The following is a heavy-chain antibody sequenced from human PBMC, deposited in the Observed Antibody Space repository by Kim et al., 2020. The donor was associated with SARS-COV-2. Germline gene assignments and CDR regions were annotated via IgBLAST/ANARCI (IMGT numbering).Heavy chain of an antibody. CDR2: ISSSSSFT. J-gene: IGHJ4*02. V-gene: IGHV3-21*06. Sequence: GGSLRLSCAASGFTFSGFTMNWVRQSPGKGLEWVSSISSSSSFTYYADSVRGRFTISRDNDKNSLYLQMNSLRAEDTADYYCTRDRYWGQGPRVTVSS. CDR3: TRDRY. CDR1: GFTFSGFT.